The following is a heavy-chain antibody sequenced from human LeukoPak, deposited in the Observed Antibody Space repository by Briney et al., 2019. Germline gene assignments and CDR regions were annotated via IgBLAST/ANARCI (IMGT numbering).Heavy chain of an antibody. CDR3: ARVRGADYYYYYGMDV. CDR1: GGSFSGYY. Sequence: PSETLSLTCAVYGGSFSGYYWSWIRQPPGKGLEWIGEINHSGSTNYNPSLKSRVTISVDTSKNQFSLKLSSVTAADTAVYYCARVRGADYYYYYGMDVWGQGTTVTVSS. D-gene: IGHD3-10*01. J-gene: IGHJ6*02. V-gene: IGHV4-34*01. CDR2: INHSGST.